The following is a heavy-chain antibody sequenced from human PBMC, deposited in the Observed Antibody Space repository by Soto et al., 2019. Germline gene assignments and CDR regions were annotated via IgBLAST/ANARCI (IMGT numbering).Heavy chain of an antibody. CDR2: INHSGST. J-gene: IGHJ4*02. V-gene: IGHV4-34*01. Sequence: SETLSLTCAVYGGSFSGYYWSWIRQPPGKGLEWIGEINHSGSTNYNPSLKSRVTISVDTSKNQFSLKLSSVTAADTAVYYCARAGIFVWGSYRPFDYWGQGTLVTVSS. CDR3: ARAGIFVWGSYRPFDY. CDR1: GGSFSGYY. D-gene: IGHD3-16*02.